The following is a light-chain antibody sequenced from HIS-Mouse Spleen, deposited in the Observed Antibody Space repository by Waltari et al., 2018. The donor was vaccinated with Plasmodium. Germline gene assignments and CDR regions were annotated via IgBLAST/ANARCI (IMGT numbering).Light chain of an antibody. CDR2: QDS. V-gene: IGLV3-1*01. J-gene: IGLJ2*01. CDR3: QAWDSSTAYVV. Sequence: SYELTQPPSVSVSPGQTASITCSGDKLGDNYACWYQQKPGQCPVLVIYQDSKRPSGCPERFAGSNSGNTATLTISGTQAMDEADYYCQAWDSSTAYVVFGGGTKLTVL. CDR1: KLGDNY.